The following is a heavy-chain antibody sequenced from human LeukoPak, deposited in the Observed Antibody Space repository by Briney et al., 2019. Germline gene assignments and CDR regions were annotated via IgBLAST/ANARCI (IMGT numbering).Heavy chain of an antibody. J-gene: IGHJ3*02. CDR3: ARGRGDSSGWSDAFDI. CDR1: GYIFTSYD. V-gene: IGHV1-8*03. D-gene: IGHD6-19*01. CDR2: MNPNSGNT. Sequence: ASVKVSCKASGYIFTSYDINWVRQATGQGLEWMGWMNPNSGNTGYAQKFQGRVTITRNTSISTAYMELSSLRSEDTAVYYCARGRGDSSGWSDAFDIWGQGTMVTVSS.